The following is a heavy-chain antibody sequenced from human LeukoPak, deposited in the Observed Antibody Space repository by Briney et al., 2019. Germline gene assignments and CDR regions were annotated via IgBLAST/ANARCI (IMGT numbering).Heavy chain of an antibody. CDR2: ISPNSGGT. D-gene: IGHD3-16*01. Sequence: GASVKVSCKASGYTFTDFYIHWVRQAPGQGLEWMGWISPNSGGTNSAQKFQGRVTMTRDTPIRTVYMELSRLRSDDTAVYYCARDRPRVLRGIDYWGHGTLVTVSS. V-gene: IGHV1-2*02. J-gene: IGHJ4*01. CDR1: GYTFTDFY. CDR3: ARDRPRVLRGIDY.